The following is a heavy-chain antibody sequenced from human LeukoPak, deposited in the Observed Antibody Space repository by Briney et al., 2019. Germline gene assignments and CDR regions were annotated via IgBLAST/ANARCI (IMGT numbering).Heavy chain of an antibody. Sequence: SKTLSLTCAVYGGSFSGYYWSWIRQPPGKGLEWIGEINHSGSTNYNPSLKSRVTISVDKSKNQFSLKLSSVTAADTAVYYCARANCSGGSCYSGRIDYWGQGTLVTVSS. CDR2: INHSGST. J-gene: IGHJ4*02. CDR3: ARANCSGGSCYSGRIDY. CDR1: GGSFSGYY. V-gene: IGHV4-34*01. D-gene: IGHD2-15*01.